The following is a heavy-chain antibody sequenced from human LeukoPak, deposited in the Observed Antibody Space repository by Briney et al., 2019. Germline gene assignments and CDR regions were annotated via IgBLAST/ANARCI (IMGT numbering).Heavy chain of an antibody. Sequence: SDTLSLTYAVYGGSFSGYYWSWIRQPPGKGLEWIGEINHSGSTNYNPSLKSRVTISVDTSKNQFALKLSSVTVADTAVYYCARPAIVRKYYDSSGYYYSHWGQGTLVTVSS. D-gene: IGHD3-22*01. CDR1: GGSFSGYY. J-gene: IGHJ4*02. V-gene: IGHV4-34*01. CDR3: ARPAIVRKYYDSSGYYYSH. CDR2: INHSGST.